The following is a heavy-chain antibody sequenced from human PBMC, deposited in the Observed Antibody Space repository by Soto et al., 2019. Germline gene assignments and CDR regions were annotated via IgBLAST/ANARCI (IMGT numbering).Heavy chain of an antibody. V-gene: IGHV3-23*01. CDR3: VKGGAYCYNDCTRSY. CDR1: GFSFKTYG. Sequence: EVQLLESGGGLVQPGGSLRLSCADSGFSFKTYGITWVRQAPGKGLEGVAHIGLSNSDTYYADSVTGRSTISRDNSKNMVYLQMNSLRDADTAVYYCVKGGAYCYNDCTRSYWGRGTLVTVSS. CDR2: IGLSNSDT. J-gene: IGHJ4*02. D-gene: IGHD2-21*01.